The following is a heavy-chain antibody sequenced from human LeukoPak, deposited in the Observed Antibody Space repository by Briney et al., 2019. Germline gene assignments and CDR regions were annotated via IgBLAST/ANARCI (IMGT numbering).Heavy chain of an antibody. CDR1: GYTFTGYY. CDR2: INPNSGGT. Sequence: ASVKVSCKASGYTFTGYYIHWVRQAPGQGLEWMGWINPNSGGTNYAQKFQGRVTMTRDTSISTAYMELNWLTSDDTAVYYCARGAGYSYGSYFDYWGQGTLVTVSS. D-gene: IGHD5-18*01. J-gene: IGHJ4*02. CDR3: ARGAGYSYGSYFDY. V-gene: IGHV1-2*02.